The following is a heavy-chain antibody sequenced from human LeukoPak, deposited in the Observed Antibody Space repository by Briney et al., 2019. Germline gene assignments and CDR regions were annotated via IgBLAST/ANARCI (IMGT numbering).Heavy chain of an antibody. CDR3: ARVGIQLWSYYYYYGMDV. CDR2: IIPIFGTA. V-gene: IGHV1-69*13. D-gene: IGHD5-18*01. Sequence: SVKVSCKASGGTFSSYAISWVRQAPGQGLEWMGGIIPIFGTANYAQKFQGRVTITADESTSTAYMELSSLRSEDTAVYYCARVGIQLWSYYYYYGMDVWGQGATVTVSS. J-gene: IGHJ6*02. CDR1: GGTFSSYA.